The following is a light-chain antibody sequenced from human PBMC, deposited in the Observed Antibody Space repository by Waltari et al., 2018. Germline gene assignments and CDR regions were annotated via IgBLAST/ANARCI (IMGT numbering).Light chain of an antibody. J-gene: IGKJ1*01. CDR2: DAF. Sequence: DIRVTQSPSSLSASVGDRVTISCRASQIISTRLNWYQHKPGEAPRLLIFDAFTLQSGVPSRFSGFRSGTEFTLTIDSLHPDDFATYYCQQSYDSWTFGQGTKVE. CDR1: QIISTR. CDR3: QQSYDSWT. V-gene: IGKV1-39*01.